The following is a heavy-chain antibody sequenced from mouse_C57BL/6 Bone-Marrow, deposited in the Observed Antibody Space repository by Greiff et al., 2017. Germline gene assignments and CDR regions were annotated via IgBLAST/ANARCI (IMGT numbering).Heavy chain of an antibody. CDR2: INPNNGGT. V-gene: IGHV1-26*01. Sequence: VQLQQSGPELVKPGASVKLSCKASGYTFTDYYMNWVKQSHGKSLEWIGDINPNNGGTRYNQKFKGKATLTVDKSSSTAYMELRSLTSDDSAVYYFSRTGISSSYWYCDVWGTGTTVTVSS. CDR1: GYTFTDYY. D-gene: IGHD2-12*01. CDR3: SRTGISSSYWYCDV. J-gene: IGHJ1*03.